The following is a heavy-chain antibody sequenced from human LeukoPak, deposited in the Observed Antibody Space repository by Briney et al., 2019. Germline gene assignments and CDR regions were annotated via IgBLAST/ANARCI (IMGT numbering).Heavy chain of an antibody. Sequence: KPSETLSLTCTVSGGSISSSSYYWGWIRQPPGKGLEWIASIYYSGSTYYNPSLKSRVTISVDTSKNQFSLKLSSVTAADTAVYYCARGIANVYYYSYYFDYWGQGTLVTVSS. V-gene: IGHV4-39*01. CDR3: ARGIANVYYYSYYFDY. J-gene: IGHJ4*02. D-gene: IGHD3-16*01. CDR2: IYYSGST. CDR1: GGSISSSSYY.